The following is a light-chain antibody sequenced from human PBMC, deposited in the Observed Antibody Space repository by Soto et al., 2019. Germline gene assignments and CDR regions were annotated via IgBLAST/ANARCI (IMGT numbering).Light chain of an antibody. Sequence: DIQMTQSPSALSASVGDRVTITCRASQSISYYLNWYQQKPGRAPRLLIYTTSSLQSGVPSKFSGSASGTDFNLTISSLQPEDFATYYCQQSYTTPWTFGQGTKGDIK. V-gene: IGKV1-39*01. J-gene: IGKJ1*01. CDR1: QSISYY. CDR3: QQSYTTPWT. CDR2: TTS.